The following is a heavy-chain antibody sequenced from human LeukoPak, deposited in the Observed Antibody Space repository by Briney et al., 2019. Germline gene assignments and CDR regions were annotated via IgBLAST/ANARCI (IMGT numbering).Heavy chain of an antibody. V-gene: IGHV3-48*01. Sequence: GGSLRLSCEASGFTFSSYSMNWVRQAPGKGLEWISNISTSSTTTNYADSVKGRFTISRDNAKNSLYLQMNSLRAEDTAFYYCTRDFLYIGYGFFDYWSQGTLVTVS. CDR2: ISTSSTTT. CDR3: TRDFLYIGYGFFDY. CDR1: GFTFSSYS. D-gene: IGHD5-12*01. J-gene: IGHJ4*02.